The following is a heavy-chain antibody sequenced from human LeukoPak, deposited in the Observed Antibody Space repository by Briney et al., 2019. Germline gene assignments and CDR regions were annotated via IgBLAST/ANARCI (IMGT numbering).Heavy chain of an antibody. D-gene: IGHD5-12*01. CDR2: INWNGGST. V-gene: IGHV3-20*04. J-gene: IGHJ4*02. Sequence: GGSLRLSCAASGFTFDDYGMSWVRQAPGKGLEWVSGINWNGGSTGYADSVKGRFTISRDNAKNSLYLQMNSLRAEDTAVYYCARAGDIVATTYFDYWGQGTLVTVSS. CDR3: ARAGDIVATTYFDY. CDR1: GFTFDDYG.